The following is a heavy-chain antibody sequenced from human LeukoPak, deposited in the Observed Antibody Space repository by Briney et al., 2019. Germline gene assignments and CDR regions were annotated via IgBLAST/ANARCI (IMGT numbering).Heavy chain of an antibody. Sequence: SETLSLTXAAYGGSFSGYYWSWIRQPPGKGLEWIGEINHSGSTNYNPSLKSRVTISVDTSKNQFSLKLSSVTAADTAVYYCARGLRIAARTYWGQGTLVTVSS. D-gene: IGHD6-6*01. CDR1: GGSFSGYY. CDR2: INHSGST. J-gene: IGHJ4*02. CDR3: ARGLRIAARTY. V-gene: IGHV4-34*01.